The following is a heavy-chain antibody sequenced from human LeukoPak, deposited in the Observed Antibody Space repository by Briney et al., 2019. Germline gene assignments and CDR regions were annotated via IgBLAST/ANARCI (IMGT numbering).Heavy chain of an antibody. J-gene: IGHJ4*02. CDR3: ARNWYYDSAGYFPY. CDR2: IWNDGSNQ. Sequence: TGMSLRLSCAASGFTFSRYAMHWVRQAPGKGLEWVAFIWNDGSNQNYADSVKGRFTISRDNSKKMVYVQMNSLRVGDTAVYYCARNWYYDSAGYFPYWGLGTLVNVSS. CDR1: GFTFSRYA. D-gene: IGHD3-22*01. V-gene: IGHV3-33*01.